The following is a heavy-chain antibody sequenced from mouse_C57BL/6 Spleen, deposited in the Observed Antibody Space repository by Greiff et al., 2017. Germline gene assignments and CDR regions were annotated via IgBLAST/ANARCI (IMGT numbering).Heavy chain of an antibody. CDR1: GYTFTSYW. D-gene: IGHD2-2*01. Sequence: QVQLQQPGAELVRPGSSVKLSCKASGYTFTSYWMDWVKQRPGQGLEWNGNIYPSDSETHYNQKFKDKATLTVDKSSSTAYMQLSSLTSEDSAVYYCARVGYDAFAYWGQGTLVTVSA. CDR3: ARVGYDAFAY. CDR2: IYPSDSET. J-gene: IGHJ3*01. V-gene: IGHV1-61*01.